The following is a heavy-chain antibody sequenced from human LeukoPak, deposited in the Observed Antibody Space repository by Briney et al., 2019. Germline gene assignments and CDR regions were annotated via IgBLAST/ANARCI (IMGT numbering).Heavy chain of an antibody. CDR3: ARADLCSGGSCYSGLGYYFDY. CDR2: IIPIFGTA. CDR1: GGTFSRYA. V-gene: IGHV1-69*05. J-gene: IGHJ4*02. Sequence: SVRVSCKASGGTFSRYAISWVRQAPGQGREWVGGIIPIFGTANYAQKFQDTVTITTDESTSTAYMELSRLRSEDTAVYYCARADLCSGGSCYSGLGYYFDYWGQGTLVTVSS. D-gene: IGHD2-15*01.